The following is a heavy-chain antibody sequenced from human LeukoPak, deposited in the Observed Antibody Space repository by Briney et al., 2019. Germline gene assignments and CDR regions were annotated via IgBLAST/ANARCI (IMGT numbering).Heavy chain of an antibody. Sequence: GESLRLSCAASGFTFSSYAMSWVRQAPGKGLEWVAAISCSGGSTYNADSVKGRFTISRENSKNTLYLQMNSLRAEDTAVYYCAKSDVTGYDSSGYYYTVWGQGTLVTVSS. V-gene: IGHV3-23*01. CDR3: AKSDVTGYDSSGYYYTV. D-gene: IGHD3-22*01. CDR2: ISCSGGST. CDR1: GFTFSSYA. J-gene: IGHJ4*02.